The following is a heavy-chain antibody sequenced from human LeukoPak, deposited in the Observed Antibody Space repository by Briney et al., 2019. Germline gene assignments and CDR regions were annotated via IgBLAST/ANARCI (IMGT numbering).Heavy chain of an antibody. CDR1: GNSISIAYY. V-gene: IGHV4-38-2*02. Sequence: SETLSLTCTVSGNSISIAYYWGWIRQPPGKGLEWIGSVYHSGSTHYNPSLESRVTISIDKSKNQFSLMLTSLTAADTAVYYCAGQYSVPKYYYGLDVWGQGTTVTVSS. J-gene: IGHJ6*02. CDR3: AGQYSVPKYYYGLDV. D-gene: IGHD2-15*01. CDR2: VYHSGST.